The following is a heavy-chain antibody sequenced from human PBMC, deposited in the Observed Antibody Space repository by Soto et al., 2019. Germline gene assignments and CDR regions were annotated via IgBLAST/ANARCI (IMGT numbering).Heavy chain of an antibody. D-gene: IGHD3-16*01. V-gene: IGHV1-18*04. CDR3: ARDRVAGIWGDAFDI. CDR1: GYTFTNHG. CDR2: INPYNANV. J-gene: IGHJ3*02. Sequence: QVQLVQSGAEVKKPGASVKVSCKTSGYTFTNHGINWVRQAPGQGLEWMGWINPYNANVDYAQKLQGRVTMTTDTSTSTAYMDLTSLTSDDTAVYYCARDRVAGIWGDAFDIWGQWTMVTVSS.